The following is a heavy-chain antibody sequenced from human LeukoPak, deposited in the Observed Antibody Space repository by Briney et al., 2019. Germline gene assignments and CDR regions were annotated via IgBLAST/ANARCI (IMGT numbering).Heavy chain of an antibody. V-gene: IGHV3-74*01. J-gene: IGHJ4*02. Sequence: GGSLRLSCAASGFTFSSYWMHWVCQAPGKGLVWVSRINTDGSSTSYADSVKGRFTISRDNAKNTLYLQMNSLRAEDTAVYYCARSTVVTLSYDYWGQGTLVTVSS. CDR2: INTDGSST. CDR3: ARSTVVTLSYDY. D-gene: IGHD4-23*01. CDR1: GFTFSSYW.